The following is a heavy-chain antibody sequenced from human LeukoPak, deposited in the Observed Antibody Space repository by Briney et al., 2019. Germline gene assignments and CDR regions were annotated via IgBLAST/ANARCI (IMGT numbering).Heavy chain of an antibody. CDR1: GGSISSGGYY. V-gene: IGHV4-61*08. CDR3: ARDEVGYDILTGYYSTWFDP. CDR2: IYYSGST. D-gene: IGHD3-9*01. Sequence: PSETLSLTCTVSGGSISSGGYYWGWIRQPPGKGLEWIGYIYYSGSTNYNPSLKSRVTMSVDTSKNQLSLKLSSVTAADTAVYYCARDEVGYDILTGYYSTWFDPWGQGTLVTVSS. J-gene: IGHJ5*02.